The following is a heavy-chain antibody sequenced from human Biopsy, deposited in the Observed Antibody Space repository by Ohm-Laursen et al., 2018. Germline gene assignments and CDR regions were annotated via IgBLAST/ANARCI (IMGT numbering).Heavy chain of an antibody. CDR2: LNPVSGNS. CDR1: GYTFTRYD. D-gene: IGHD1-7*01. Sequence: GSSVKVSCKASGYTFTRYDITWVRQASGQGPEWIGWLNPVSGNSNFGQKFRGRVTVTSDTSISTAYMELSGVTSDDTATYYCGRAVRNQLLTDPWGQGTLVTVTS. CDR3: GRAVRNQLLTDP. V-gene: IGHV1-8*01. J-gene: IGHJ5*02.